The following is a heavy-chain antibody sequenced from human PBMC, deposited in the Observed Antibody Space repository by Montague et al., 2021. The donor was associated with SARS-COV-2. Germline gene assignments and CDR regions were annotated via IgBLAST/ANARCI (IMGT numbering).Heavy chain of an antibody. V-gene: IGHV4-38-2*02. CDR1: GYSISTGYY. D-gene: IGHD6-19*01. CDR2: IYHSGST. CDR3: ARVAGSHDTFDI. Sequence: SETLSLTCTVSGYSISTGYYWGWIRQPPGKGLEWIGTIYHSGSTYFSPSLKSRVTISVDTSKNQFSLNLSSVTAADTAVYYCARVAGSHDTFDIWGRGTMVIVSS. J-gene: IGHJ3*02.